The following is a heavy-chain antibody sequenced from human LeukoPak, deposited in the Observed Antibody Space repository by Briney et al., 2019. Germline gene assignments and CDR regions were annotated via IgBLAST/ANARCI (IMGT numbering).Heavy chain of an antibody. V-gene: IGHV4-34*01. CDR2: INHSGST. Sequence: SETLSLTCAVYGGSFSGYYWSWIRQPPRKGLEWIGEINHSGSTNYNPPLKSRVTISVDTSKNQFSLKLSSVTAADTAVYYCARADIVLMVSASETYYFDYWGQGTLVTVSS. J-gene: IGHJ4*02. D-gene: IGHD2-8*01. CDR3: ARADIVLMVSASETYYFDY. CDR1: GGSFSGYY.